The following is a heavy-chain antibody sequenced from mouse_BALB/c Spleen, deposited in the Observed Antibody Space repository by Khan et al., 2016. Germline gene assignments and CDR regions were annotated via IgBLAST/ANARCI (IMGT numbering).Heavy chain of an antibody. V-gene: IGHV8-11*01. Sequence: TRKGSGPGILQPYQTLSLTCSFSGFSLNTYGIGVGWIRQPSGRGLGWLAHMWWNDTKSYNTALKSRFTISKDTSNNQVLLTIASVDTADSATCYCARKARWGGAYWGQGTLVTVSA. J-gene: IGHJ3*01. CDR2: MWWNDTK. CDR3: ARKARWGGAY. D-gene: IGHD2-3*01. CDR1: GFSLNTYGIG.